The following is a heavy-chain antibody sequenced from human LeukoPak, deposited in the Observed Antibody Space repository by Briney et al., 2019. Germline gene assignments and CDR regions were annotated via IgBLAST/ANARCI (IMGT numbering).Heavy chain of an antibody. J-gene: IGHJ5*02. Sequence: PSETLSLTCTVSGGSISSYYWSWIRQPPGKGLEWIGEINHSGSTNYNPSLKSRVTISVDTSKNQFSLKLSSVTAADTAVYYCARGRREGDNGADWWFDPWGQGTLVTVSS. V-gene: IGHV4-34*01. CDR1: GGSISSYY. CDR3: ARGRREGDNGADWWFDP. D-gene: IGHD2-8*01. CDR2: INHSGST.